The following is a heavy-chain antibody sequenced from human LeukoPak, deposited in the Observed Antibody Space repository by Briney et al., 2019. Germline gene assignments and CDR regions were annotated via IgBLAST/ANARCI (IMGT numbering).Heavy chain of an antibody. CDR3: ARDWGVEARPGYMDV. D-gene: IGHD6-6*01. CDR2: INPSGGGT. V-gene: IGHV1-46*01. CDR1: GYTFTSYY. Sequence: GASVKVSCKASGYTFTSYYMHWVRQAPGQGLEWMGIINPSGGGTSYAQKFQGRVTMTRDMSTSTVYMELSSLRSEDTAVYYCARDWGVEARPGYMDVWGKGTTVTVSS. J-gene: IGHJ6*03.